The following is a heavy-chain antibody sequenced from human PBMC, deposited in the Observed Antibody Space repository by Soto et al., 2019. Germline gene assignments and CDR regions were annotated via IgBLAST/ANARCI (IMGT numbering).Heavy chain of an antibody. CDR1: GYTFTSYD. CDR2: IIPIFGTA. D-gene: IGHD1-26*01. J-gene: IGHJ5*02. Sequence: ASVKVSCKASGYTFTSYDINWVRQATGQGLEWMGGIIPIFGTANYAQKFQGRVTITADESTSTAYMELSSLRSEDTAVYYCARDFPITYSGSYYRVPWFDPWGQGTLVTVSS. CDR3: ARDFPITYSGSYYRVPWFDP. V-gene: IGHV1-69*13.